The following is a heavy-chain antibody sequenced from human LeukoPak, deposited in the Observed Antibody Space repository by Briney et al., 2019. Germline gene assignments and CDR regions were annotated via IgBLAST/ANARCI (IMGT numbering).Heavy chain of an antibody. CDR3: ARSHAGAKYFDY. Sequence: GGSLRLSCGVSGFNFNTYNMNWVRQAPGKGLEWVSSISSSSSYIYYADSVKGRFTISRDNAKNSLYLQMNSLRAEDTAVYYCARSHAGAKYFDYWGQGTLVTVSS. J-gene: IGHJ4*02. CDR1: GFNFNTYN. CDR2: ISSSSSYI. V-gene: IGHV3-21*01. D-gene: IGHD1-26*01.